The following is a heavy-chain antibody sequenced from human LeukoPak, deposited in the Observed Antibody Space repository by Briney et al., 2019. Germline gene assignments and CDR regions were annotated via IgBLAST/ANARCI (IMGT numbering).Heavy chain of an antibody. CDR1: GFTFSNAW. D-gene: IGHD5-18*01. J-gene: IGHJ3*01. CDR2: IKSKTDGGTT. CDR3: TTESRDTAMVGL. V-gene: IGHV3-15*01. Sequence: GGSLRLSCAASGFTFSNAWMSWVRQAPGKGLEWVGRIKSKTDGGTTDYAAHVKGRFTISRDDSKNTLYLQMNSLKTEDTAVYYCTTESRDTAMVGLWGQGTMVTVSS.